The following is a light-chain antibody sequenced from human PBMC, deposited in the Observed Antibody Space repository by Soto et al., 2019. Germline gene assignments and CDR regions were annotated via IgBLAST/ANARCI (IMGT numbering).Light chain of an antibody. J-gene: IGKJ2*01. CDR1: QSISTY. CDR2: AAS. CDR3: XQXYGSLTYT. Sequence: DIQMTQSPSSLSASVGDRVTITCRASQSISTYLNWYQQKPGKAPKLLIYAASSLQSGVPSRFXGSGSGTDFTLTISSLQPEDFAXXYCXQXYGSLTYTFGQGTNLEIK. V-gene: IGKV1-39*01.